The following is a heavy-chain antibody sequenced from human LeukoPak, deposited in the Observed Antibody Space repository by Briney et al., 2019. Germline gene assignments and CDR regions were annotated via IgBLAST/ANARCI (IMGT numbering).Heavy chain of an antibody. CDR2: ISAYNGNT. CDR3: ARMNYYDSSGYYYFDY. J-gene: IGHJ4*02. V-gene: IGHV1-18*01. Sequence: ASVKVSCKASGYTFTSYGISWVRQAPGQGLEWMGWISAYNGNTNYAQKLQGRVTMTTDTSTSTAYMELRSLRSEDTAVYYCARMNYYDSSGYYYFDYWGQGTLVTVSS. CDR1: GYTFTSYG. D-gene: IGHD3-22*01.